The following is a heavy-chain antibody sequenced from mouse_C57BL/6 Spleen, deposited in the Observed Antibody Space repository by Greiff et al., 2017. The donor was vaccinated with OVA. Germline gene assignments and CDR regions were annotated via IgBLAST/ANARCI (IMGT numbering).Heavy chain of an antibody. Sequence: EVQLQQSGPELVKPGASVKISCKASGYSFTGYYMNWVKQSPEKSLEWIGEINPSTGGTTYNQKFKAKATLTVDKSSSTAYMQLKSLTSEDSAVYYWARSVGSRDGFAYRGKGTLVTVSA. D-gene: IGHD3-1*01. V-gene: IGHV1-42*01. J-gene: IGHJ3*01. CDR3: ARSVGSRDGFAY. CDR2: INPSTGGT. CDR1: GYSFTGYY.